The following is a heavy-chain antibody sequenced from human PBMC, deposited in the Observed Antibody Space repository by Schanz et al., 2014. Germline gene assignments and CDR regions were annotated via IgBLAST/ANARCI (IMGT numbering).Heavy chain of an antibody. CDR2: IYYTGTT. CDR1: GFTVSSNY. V-gene: IGHV4-59*04. J-gene: IGHJ3*02. Sequence: VQLVESGGGLIQPGGSLRLSCAASGFTVSSNYMSWVRQAPGKGLEWIGNIYYTGTTYYNPSLKSRVSISVDTSKNQVSLNLTSVTAADTAVFYCARRDNYLSAFDIWGQGTMVTVSS. CDR3: ARRDNYLSAFDI. D-gene: IGHD4-4*01.